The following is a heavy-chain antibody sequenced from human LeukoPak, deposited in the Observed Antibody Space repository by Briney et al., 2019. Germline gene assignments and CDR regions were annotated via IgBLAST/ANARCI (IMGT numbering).Heavy chain of an antibody. D-gene: IGHD1-14*01. Sequence: GGSLRLSCAASGFTFSSYAMSWVRQAPGKGLEWVSTISNSDDSTYYADSVKGRFTISRDNSESTLFLRMNSLRAEDTAVYYCAKATGYLLWGQGTLVFVSS. CDR2: ISNSDDST. CDR3: AKATGYLL. CDR1: GFTFSSYA. J-gene: IGHJ4*02. V-gene: IGHV3-23*01.